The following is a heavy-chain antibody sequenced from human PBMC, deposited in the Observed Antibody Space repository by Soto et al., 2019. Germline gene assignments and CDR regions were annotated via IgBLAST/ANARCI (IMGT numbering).Heavy chain of an antibody. Sequence: GGSLRLSCAAPGFTFSNAWMSWARQAPGKGLEWVGRIKSKTDGGTTDYAAPVKGRFTISRDDSKNTLYLQMNSLKTEDTAVYYCTTDLPYYYDSSGSPGYWGQGTLVTVSS. CDR3: TTDLPYYYDSSGSPGY. D-gene: IGHD3-22*01. CDR2: IKSKTDGGTT. J-gene: IGHJ4*02. V-gene: IGHV3-15*01. CDR1: GFTFSNAW.